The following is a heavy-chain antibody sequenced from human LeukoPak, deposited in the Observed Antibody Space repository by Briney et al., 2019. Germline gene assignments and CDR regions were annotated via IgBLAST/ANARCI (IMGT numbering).Heavy chain of an antibody. J-gene: IGHJ6*04. CDR2: ISSNGGST. V-gene: IGHV3-64D*06. CDR1: GFTFSSYA. D-gene: IGHD2-2*01. Sequence: GGSLRLSCSASGFTFSSYAMHWVRQAPGKGLEYVSAISSNGGSTYYADSVKGRFTISRDTSKNTLYLQMSSLRAEDTAVYYCVKGGYCSSTSCYARGFPNYYYYYGMDVWGKGTTVTVSS. CDR3: VKGGYCSSTSCYARGFPNYYYYYGMDV.